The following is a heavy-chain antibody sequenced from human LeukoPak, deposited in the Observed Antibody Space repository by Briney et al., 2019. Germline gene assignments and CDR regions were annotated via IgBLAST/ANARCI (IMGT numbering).Heavy chain of an antibody. CDR3: ARSQWPKAFHWFDP. Sequence: ASVKVSCKASGGTFSSYAISWVRQAPGQGLEWMGGIIPIFGTANYAQKFQGRVTITTDESTSTAYMELSSLRSEDTAVYYCARSQWPKAFHWFDPWGQGTLVTVSS. CDR1: GGTFSSYA. CDR2: IIPIFGTA. V-gene: IGHV1-69*05. D-gene: IGHD6-19*01. J-gene: IGHJ5*02.